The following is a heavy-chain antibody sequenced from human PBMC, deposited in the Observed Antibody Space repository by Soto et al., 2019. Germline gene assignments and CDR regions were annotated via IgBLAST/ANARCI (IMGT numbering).Heavy chain of an antibody. V-gene: IGHV4-31*03. J-gene: IGHJ3*02. CDR3: AIGGGMYSSSWKIPFDI. CDR2: IYYSGST. CDR1: GGSISSGGYY. Sequence: SETLSLTCTVSGGSISSGGYYWSWISQHPGKGLEWIGYIYYSGSTYYNPSLKSRVTISVDTSKNQFSLKLSSVTAADTAVYYCAIGGGMYSSSWKIPFDIWGQGTMLTVSS. D-gene: IGHD6-13*01.